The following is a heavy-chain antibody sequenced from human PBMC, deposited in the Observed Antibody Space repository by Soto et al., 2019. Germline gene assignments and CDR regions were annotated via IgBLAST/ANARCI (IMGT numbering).Heavy chain of an antibody. Sequence: EVQLEESGGGLVQPGGSLRLSCTASGFTVSSNSMSWVRQAPGKGLEWVSVIYSGDTTYYADSVKGRFTISRDNSKNTLYLQMNSLRAEDTAVYYCARNGDSSDYRGWFDPWGQGTLVTVSS. CDR3: ARNGDSSDYRGWFDP. D-gene: IGHD3-22*01. CDR1: GFTVSSNS. V-gene: IGHV3-66*01. J-gene: IGHJ5*02. CDR2: IYSGDTT.